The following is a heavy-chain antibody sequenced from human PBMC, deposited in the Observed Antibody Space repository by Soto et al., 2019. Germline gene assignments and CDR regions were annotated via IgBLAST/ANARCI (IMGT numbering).Heavy chain of an antibody. V-gene: IGHV1-69*13. CDR2: IIPIFGTA. D-gene: IGHD2-21*02. CDR3: ARTHCGGDCPYYYYYGMDV. J-gene: IGHJ6*02. Sequence: SVKVSCKASGGTFSSYAISWVRQAPGQGLEWMGGIIPIFGTANYAQKFQGRVTITADESTSTAYMELSSLRSEDTAVYYCARTHCGGDCPYYYYYGMDVWGQGTTVTVSS. CDR1: GGTFSSYA.